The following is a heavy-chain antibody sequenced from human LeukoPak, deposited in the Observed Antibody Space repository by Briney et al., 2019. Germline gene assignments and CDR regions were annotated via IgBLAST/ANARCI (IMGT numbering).Heavy chain of an antibody. CDR2: ISSSSSYI. V-gene: IGHV3-21*01. CDR1: GFTFSSYS. D-gene: IGHD6-13*01. J-gene: IGHJ2*01. Sequence: GGSLRLSCAASGFTFSSYSMNWVRQAPGKGLEWVSSISSSSSYIYYADSVKGRFTISRDNAKNSLYLQMNSLRAEDTAVYYCARSAAAGGLPYWYFDLWGRGTLVTVSS. CDR3: ARSAAAGGLPYWYFDL.